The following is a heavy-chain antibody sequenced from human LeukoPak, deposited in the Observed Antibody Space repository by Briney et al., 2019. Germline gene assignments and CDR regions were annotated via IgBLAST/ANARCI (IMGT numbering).Heavy chain of an antibody. D-gene: IGHD3-22*01. CDR2: IRYDGSNK. Sequence: HAGGSLRLSCAASGFTFSSYGMHWVRQAPGKGLEWVAFIRYDGSNKYYADSVKGRFTTSRDNSKNTLYLQVNSLRAEDTAVYYCAKTFPYYYDSSGYFSYFQHWGQGTLVTVSS. CDR1: GFTFSSYG. V-gene: IGHV3-30*02. CDR3: AKTFPYYYDSSGYFSYFQH. J-gene: IGHJ1*01.